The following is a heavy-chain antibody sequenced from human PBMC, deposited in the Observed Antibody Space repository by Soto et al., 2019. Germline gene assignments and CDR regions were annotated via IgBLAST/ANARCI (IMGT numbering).Heavy chain of an antibody. CDR3: ARPDPTFGVVPPLYGMDV. J-gene: IGHJ6*02. V-gene: IGHV1-69*13. CDR2: IIPIFGTA. CDR1: GATFSFSSYA. Sequence: ASVKVSCKASGATFSFSSYAISWVRQAPGQGLEWMGGIIPIFGTANYAQKFQGRVTITADESTSTAYMELNNLRSEDTAVYYCARPDPTFGVVPPLYGMDVWGQGTTVTVSS. D-gene: IGHD3-3*01.